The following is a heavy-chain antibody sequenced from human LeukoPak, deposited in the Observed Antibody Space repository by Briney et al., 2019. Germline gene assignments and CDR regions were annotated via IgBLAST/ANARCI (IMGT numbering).Heavy chain of an antibody. CDR3: ARDRGTWNDDGFDY. J-gene: IGHJ4*02. D-gene: IGHD1-1*01. CDR1: GGSISSYY. Sequence: SDTLSLTCTVSGGSISSYYWSWIRQPAGKGLEWIGRIYISGSTNYNPSLKSRVTMSVDTSKNQFSLKLSSVTAADTAVYYCARDRGTWNDDGFDYWGQGTLVTVSS. V-gene: IGHV4-4*07. CDR2: IYISGST.